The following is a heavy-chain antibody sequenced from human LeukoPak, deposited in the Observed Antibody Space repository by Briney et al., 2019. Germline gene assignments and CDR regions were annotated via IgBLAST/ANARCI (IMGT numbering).Heavy chain of an antibody. J-gene: IGHJ4*02. D-gene: IGHD2-15*01. CDR1: GFTFSSYG. CDR2: ISYDGSNK. CDR3: AKDAFYCSGGSCYPDY. V-gene: IGHV3-30*18. Sequence: GGSLRLSCAASGFTFSSYGMHWVRQAPGKGLEWVAVISYDGSNKYYADSVKGRFSISRDNSKNTLYLQMNSLRAEDTAVYYCAKDAFYCSGGSCYPDYWGQGTLVTVSS.